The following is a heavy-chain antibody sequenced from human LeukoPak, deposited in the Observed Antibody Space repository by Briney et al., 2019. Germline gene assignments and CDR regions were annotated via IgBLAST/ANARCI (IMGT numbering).Heavy chain of an antibody. V-gene: IGHV3-23*01. Sequence: GGTLRLSCAASGFTFSSHGMNWVRQAPGKGLEWVSGIIPSGHTTYYADSVRGRFTISRDNSRNTLYLQMNSLRAEDTAVYYCAKDDRWLQFCCWGQGTLVTVSS. D-gene: IGHD5-24*01. CDR2: IIPSGHTT. J-gene: IGHJ4*02. CDR3: AKDDRWLQFCC. CDR1: GFTFSSHG.